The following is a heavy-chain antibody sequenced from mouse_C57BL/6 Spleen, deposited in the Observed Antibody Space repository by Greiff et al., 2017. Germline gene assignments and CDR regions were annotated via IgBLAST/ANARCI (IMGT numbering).Heavy chain of an antibody. CDR1: GYAFSSSW. D-gene: IGHD2-4*01. CDR3: AREFYDYGVDYAMDY. J-gene: IGHJ4*01. Sequence: VQLQQPGAELVKPGASVKISCKASGYAFSSSWMNWVKQRPGQGLEWIGRIYPGDGDTNYNGKFKGKATLTAYKSSSTAYMQLSSLTSEDSAVDVCAREFYDYGVDYAMDYWGQGTSVTVSS. V-gene: IGHV1-82*01. CDR2: IYPGDGDT.